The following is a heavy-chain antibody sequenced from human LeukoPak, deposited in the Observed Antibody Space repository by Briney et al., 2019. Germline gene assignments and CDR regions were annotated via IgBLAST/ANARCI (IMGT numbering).Heavy chain of an antibody. CDR1: GGSISSYY. Sequence: SETLSLTCTVSGGSISSYYWSWIRQPPGKALEWIGYIYYSGTTNYNPSLKSRVTISVDTSKNQFSLKLSSVTAADTAVYYCARDNSGYCSGGSCYHFDYWGQGTLVTVPS. J-gene: IGHJ4*02. V-gene: IGHV4-59*01. CDR3: ARDNSGYCSGGSCYHFDY. CDR2: IYYSGTT. D-gene: IGHD2-15*01.